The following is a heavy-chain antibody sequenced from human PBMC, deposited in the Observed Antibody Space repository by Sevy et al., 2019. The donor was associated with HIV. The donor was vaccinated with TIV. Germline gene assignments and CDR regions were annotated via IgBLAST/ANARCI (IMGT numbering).Heavy chain of an antibody. J-gene: IGHJ6*02. V-gene: IGHV3-30*03. CDR2: ISYDGYNK. CDR3: ARDQKGQYSAYDGAGYYGMDV. CDR1: GFRFSNYA. Sequence: GGSLRLSCAASGFRFSNYAMHWVRQAPGKGLEWVAVISYDGYNKYYADSVKGRFTISRDNAKNSLYLQMNSLRAEDTAVYYCARDQKGQYSAYDGAGYYGMDVWGQGTTVTVSS. D-gene: IGHD5-12*01.